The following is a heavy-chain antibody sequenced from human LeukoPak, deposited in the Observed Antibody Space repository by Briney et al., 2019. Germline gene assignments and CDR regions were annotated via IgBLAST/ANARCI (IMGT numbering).Heavy chain of an antibody. J-gene: IGHJ4*02. CDR1: GFTFSSYW. CDR2: IKQDGSEK. CDR3: AKDLSPYSSGSFDY. V-gene: IGHV3-7*03. D-gene: IGHD6-19*01. Sequence: GGSLRLSCAASGFTFSSYWMSWVRQAPGKGLEWVANIKQDGSEKYYVDSVKGRFTISRDNAKNSLYLQMNSLRAEDMALYYCAKDLSPYSSGSFDYWGQGTLVTVSS.